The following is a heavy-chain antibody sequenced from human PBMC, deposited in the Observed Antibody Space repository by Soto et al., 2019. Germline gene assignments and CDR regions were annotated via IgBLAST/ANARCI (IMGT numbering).Heavy chain of an antibody. J-gene: IGHJ6*03. V-gene: IGHV4-59*08. CDR3: ASTITEGGPRQGGPYYYYYYMDV. CDR2: IYYSGST. Sequence: SETLSLTCTVSGGSISSYYWSWIRQPPGKGLEWIGYIYYSGSTNYNPSLKSRVTISVDTSKNQFSLKLSSVTAADTAVYYCASTITEGGPRQGGPYYYYYYMDVWGKGTTVTVSS. D-gene: IGHD5-12*01. CDR1: GGSISSYY.